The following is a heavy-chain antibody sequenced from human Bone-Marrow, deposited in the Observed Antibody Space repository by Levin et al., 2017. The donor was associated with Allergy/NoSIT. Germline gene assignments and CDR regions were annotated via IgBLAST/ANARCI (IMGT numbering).Heavy chain of an antibody. CDR1: GASISSSNW. CDR2: ISQAGHT. CDR3: AWFVGHDMYFDY. J-gene: IGHJ4*02. Sequence: SETLSLTCAVSGASISSSNWWSWVRQPPGKGLEWLGEISQAGHTNYNPSLKSRVTMSVDKSLNQLSLKLTSVTAADTAVYYCAWFVGHDMYFDYWGPGSLVTVSP. V-gene: IGHV4-4*02. D-gene: IGHD3-10*01.